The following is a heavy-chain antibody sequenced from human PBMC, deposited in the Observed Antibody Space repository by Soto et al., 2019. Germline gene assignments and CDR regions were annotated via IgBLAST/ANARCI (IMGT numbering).Heavy chain of an antibody. CDR1: GGSISSYY. Sequence: SETLSLTCTVSGGSISSYYWSWIRQPPGKGLEWIGYIYYSGSTNYNPSLKSRVTISVDTSKNQFSLKLSSVTAADTAVYYCARSGSGSSRPEGNWFDPWGQGTLVTVSS. V-gene: IGHV4-59*01. CDR2: IYYSGST. CDR3: ARSGSGSSRPEGNWFDP. J-gene: IGHJ5*02. D-gene: IGHD3-10*01.